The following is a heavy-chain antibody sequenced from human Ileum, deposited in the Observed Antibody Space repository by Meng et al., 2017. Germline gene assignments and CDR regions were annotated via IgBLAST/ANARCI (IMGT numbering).Heavy chain of an antibody. Sequence: QVQLQESGPGLVKPSETLSLTCSVSGGSITSSSYYWGWIRQPPGKALEWIGAVYFTGYTYYGPSLTGRGTISVDTSRNQFSLKLSSVTAADTAVYYCARDRGGSYYFDYWGQGTLVTVSS. D-gene: IGHD2-15*01. CDR2: VYFTGYT. V-gene: IGHV4-39*02. J-gene: IGHJ4*02. CDR1: GGSITSSSYY. CDR3: ARDRGGSYYFDY.